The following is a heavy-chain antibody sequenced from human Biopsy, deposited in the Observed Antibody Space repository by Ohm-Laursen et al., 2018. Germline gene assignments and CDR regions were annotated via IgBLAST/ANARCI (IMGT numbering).Heavy chain of an antibody. J-gene: IGHJ3*02. CDR2: IYYTGST. Sequence: GTLSLTCTVSRDSISNYYWTWIRQSPGKGLEWIGYIYYTGSTNYNPSVKSRVTISLDTSKNQFSLKLNSVTAADTAVYYCARRIGSSWEWAFDIWGRGTMVTVSS. V-gene: IGHV4-59*08. CDR3: ARRIGSSWEWAFDI. CDR1: RDSISNYY. D-gene: IGHD6-13*01.